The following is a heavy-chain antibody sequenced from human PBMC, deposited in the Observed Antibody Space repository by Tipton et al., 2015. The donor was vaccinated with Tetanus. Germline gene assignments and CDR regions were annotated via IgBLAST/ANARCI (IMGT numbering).Heavy chain of an antibody. CDR2: ISYDGNYQ. Sequence: SLRLSCAASGFTFSNSGMHWVRQAPGKGLEWVAIISYDGNYQSYAESVKGRFTISRDNSKSTLFLQMNGLRAEDTAVYCCIYTISWSAIDCWGQGSLVAVSS. CDR1: GFTFSNSG. CDR3: IYTISWSAIDC. D-gene: IGHD6-13*01. V-gene: IGHV3-30*03. J-gene: IGHJ4*02.